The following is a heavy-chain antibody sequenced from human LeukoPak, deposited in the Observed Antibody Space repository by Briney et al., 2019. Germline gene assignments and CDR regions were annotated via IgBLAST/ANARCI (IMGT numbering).Heavy chain of an antibody. Sequence: GGSLRLSCAASGFTFSSYSMNWVRQAPGKGLEWVSSISSSSSYIYYADSVKGRFTISRDNSKNTLYLQMNSLRAEDTAVYYCARDRILHGSGQTFGYFDYWGQGTLVTVSS. J-gene: IGHJ4*02. D-gene: IGHD6-19*01. CDR3: ARDRILHGSGQTFGYFDY. V-gene: IGHV3-21*04. CDR1: GFTFSSYS. CDR2: ISSSSSYI.